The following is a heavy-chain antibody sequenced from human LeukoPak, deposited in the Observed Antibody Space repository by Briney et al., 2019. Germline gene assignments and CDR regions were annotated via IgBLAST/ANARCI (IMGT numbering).Heavy chain of an antibody. Sequence: GASVKVSCKASGYTFIGYYMHWVRQAPGQGLEWMGWINPNSGGTNYAQKFQDRVTMTRDTSISTAYMELSRLRSDDTAVYYCARVLLTYYFDSSGYYDYWGQGTLVTVSS. CDR2: INPNSGGT. V-gene: IGHV1-2*02. D-gene: IGHD3-22*01. CDR1: GYTFIGYY. CDR3: ARVLLTYYFDSSGYYDY. J-gene: IGHJ4*02.